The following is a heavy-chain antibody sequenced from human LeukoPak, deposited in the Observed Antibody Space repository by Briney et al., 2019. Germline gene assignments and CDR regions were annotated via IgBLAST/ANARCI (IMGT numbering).Heavy chain of an antibody. Sequence: GGSLRPSCAASGFTFSSYAMHWVRQAPGKGLEWVAVISYDGSNKYYADSVKGRFTISRDNSKNTLYLQMNSLRAEDTAVYYCARTRIAEAGIFDYWGQGTLVTVSS. D-gene: IGHD6-13*01. J-gene: IGHJ4*02. CDR1: GFTFSSYA. V-gene: IGHV3-30*04. CDR3: ARTRIAEAGIFDY. CDR2: ISYDGSNK.